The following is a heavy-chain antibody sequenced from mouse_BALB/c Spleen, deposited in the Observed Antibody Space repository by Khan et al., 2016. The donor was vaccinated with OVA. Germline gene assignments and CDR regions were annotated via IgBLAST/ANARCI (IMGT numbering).Heavy chain of an antibody. D-gene: IGHD1-1*01. CDR2: ISYSGRT. CDR1: GYSITSDYA. Sequence: EVQLQESGPGLVKPSQSLSLTCTVTGYSITSDYAWNWIRQFPGNKLEWMGHISYSGRTNYNEALKSRITITRDTSKNTFFLQLNSVTTEYTATYSCSSVGSRYRYAMDYWGQGTSVTVSA. J-gene: IGHJ4*01. V-gene: IGHV3-2*02. CDR3: SSVGSRYRYAMDY.